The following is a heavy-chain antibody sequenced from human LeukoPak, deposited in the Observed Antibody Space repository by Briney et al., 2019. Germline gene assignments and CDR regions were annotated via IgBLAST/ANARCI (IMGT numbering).Heavy chain of an antibody. CDR1: GFTFSSYA. J-gene: IGHJ4*02. D-gene: IGHD3-10*01. CDR2: ISYDGSNK. V-gene: IGHV3-30-3*01. CDR3: AKDSSGTWFGGDSQ. Sequence: GGSLRLSCAASGFTFSSYAMHWVRQAPGKGLEWVAVISYDGSNKYYADSVKGRFTISRDNSKNTLYLQMNSLRTEDTAVYYCAKDSSGTWFGGDSQWGQGTLVTVSS.